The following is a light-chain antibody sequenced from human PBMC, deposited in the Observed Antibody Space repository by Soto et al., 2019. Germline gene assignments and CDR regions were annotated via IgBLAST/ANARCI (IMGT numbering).Light chain of an antibody. Sequence: AIQMTQSPSSLSASVGDRVTIICRASQGIRNDLGWYQQRPGKGPKLLIYATSNLQSGVPSRFSGSQSGTDFNLTISSLQPEDFATYYCLQDYSYPRTFGQGTKVEIK. J-gene: IGKJ1*01. CDR3: LQDYSYPRT. CDR1: QGIRND. V-gene: IGKV1-6*01. CDR2: ATS.